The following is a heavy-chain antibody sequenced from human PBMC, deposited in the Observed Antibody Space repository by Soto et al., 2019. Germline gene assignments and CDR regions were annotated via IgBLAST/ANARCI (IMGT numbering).Heavy chain of an antibody. CDR3: ARMVVVATISDPYYDYGMDV. J-gene: IGHJ6*02. CDR1: GGTFSSYA. D-gene: IGHD5-12*01. V-gene: IGHV1-69*01. Sequence: QVQLVQSGAEVKKPGSSVKVSCKASGGTFSSYAISWVRQAPGQGLEWMGGIIPIFGTANYAQKFQGRVTITADESTSTAYMELSSLRSDDTAVYYWARMVVVATISDPYYDYGMDVWGQGTTVTVSS. CDR2: IIPIFGTA.